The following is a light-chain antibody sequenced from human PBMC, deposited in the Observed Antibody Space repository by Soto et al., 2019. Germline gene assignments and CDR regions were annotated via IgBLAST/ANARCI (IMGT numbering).Light chain of an antibody. CDR3: QQYNNWPSWT. V-gene: IGKV3-15*01. CDR2: GAS. J-gene: IGKJ1*01. CDR1: QSVGSN. Sequence: EIVMTQSPATLSVSPGERVTLSCRASQSVGSNLAWYQQKPGQAPRLLIYGASTRATDIPARFSGSGSGTDFTLTISSLQSEDFAVYYCQQYNNWPSWTFGQGTKVEIK.